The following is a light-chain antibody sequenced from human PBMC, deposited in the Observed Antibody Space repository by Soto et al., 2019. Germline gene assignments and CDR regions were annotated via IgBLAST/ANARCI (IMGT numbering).Light chain of an antibody. J-gene: IGKJ2*01. CDR2: AAS. V-gene: IGKV1-39*01. Sequence: DIQMTQSPSSLSASVGDRVTITCRASQNIRNYLNWYQQRPGKTPNLLVYAASNLRSGVPSRFSGSGSGTDFTLTISSLQPEDFGTNYCQQIHSTSSYTFGQGSRVDVK. CDR3: QQIHSTSSYT. CDR1: QNIRNY.